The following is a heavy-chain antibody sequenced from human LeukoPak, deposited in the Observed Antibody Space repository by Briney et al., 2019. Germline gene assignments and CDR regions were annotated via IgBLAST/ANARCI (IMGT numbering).Heavy chain of an antibody. CDR1: GFTFSDYY. V-gene: IGHV3-11*01. CDR3: AKDRTSYYYDSSGYYYPPLFDY. D-gene: IGHD3-22*01. J-gene: IGHJ4*02. Sequence: GGSLRLSCAASGFTFSDYYMSWIRQAPGKGLEWVSYISSSGSTIYYADSVKGRFTISRDNAKNSLYLQMNSLRAEDTAVYYCAKDRTSYYYDSSGYYYPPLFDYWGQGTLVTVSS. CDR2: ISSSGSTI.